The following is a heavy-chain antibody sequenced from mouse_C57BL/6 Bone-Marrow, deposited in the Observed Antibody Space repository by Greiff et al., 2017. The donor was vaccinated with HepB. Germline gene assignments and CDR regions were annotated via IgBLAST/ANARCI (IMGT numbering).Heavy chain of an antibody. CDR1: GYTFTDYE. D-gene: IGHD1-1*01. V-gene: IGHV1-15*01. J-gene: IGHJ2*01. Sequence: SGAELVRPGASVTLSCTASGYTFTDYEMHWVKQTPVHGLEWIGAIDPETGGTAYNQKFKGKAILTADNSSSTAYMELRSLTSEDSAVYYCTRNLANYYGSSHFDYWGQGTTLTVSS. CDR2: IDPETGGT. CDR3: TRNLANYYGSSHFDY.